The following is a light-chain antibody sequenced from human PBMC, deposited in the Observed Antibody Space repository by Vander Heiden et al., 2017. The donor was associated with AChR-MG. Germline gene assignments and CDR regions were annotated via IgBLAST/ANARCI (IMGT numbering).Light chain of an antibody. CDR1: HGIRSA. Sequence: AMRLTHSPSSLSAAVGDRVTIPCRASHGIRSALAWYHQKPGKPPKLLISDASSLGSGVPSRFSGSGSGTDFTLTVISLQPEDVSTYYGQEFHNYPPRTFVPGTKVDIK. CDR2: DAS. CDR3: QEFHNYPPRT. J-gene: IGKJ3*01. V-gene: IGKV1D-13*01.